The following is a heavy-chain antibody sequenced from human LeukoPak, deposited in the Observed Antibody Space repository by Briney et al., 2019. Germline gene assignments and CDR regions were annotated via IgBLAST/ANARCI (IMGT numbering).Heavy chain of an antibody. V-gene: IGHV4-4*02. CDR3: ARSSSDGNYGMDV. Sequence: SGTLSLICAVSGGSISSSNWWSWVRQPPGKGLEWIGEIYHSGSTNYNPSLKSQVTISVDKSKNQFSLKLSSVTAADTAVYYCARSSSDGNYGMDVWGKGTTVTVSS. CDR2: IYHSGST. J-gene: IGHJ6*04. CDR1: GGSISSSNW.